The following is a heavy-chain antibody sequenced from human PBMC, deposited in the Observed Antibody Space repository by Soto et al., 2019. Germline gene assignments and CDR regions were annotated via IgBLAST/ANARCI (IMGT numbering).Heavy chain of an antibody. V-gene: IGHV1-3*01. CDR3: ARDQWLVRGDYYYGMDV. CDR2: INAGNGNT. D-gene: IGHD6-19*01. Sequence: QVPLVQSGAEVKKPGASVKVSCKASGYTFTSYAMHWVRQAPGQRLEWMGWINAGNGNTKYSQKFQGRVTITRDTSASTAYMELSSLRSEDTAVYDCARDQWLVRGDYYYGMDVWGQGTTVTVSS. CDR1: GYTFTSYA. J-gene: IGHJ6*02.